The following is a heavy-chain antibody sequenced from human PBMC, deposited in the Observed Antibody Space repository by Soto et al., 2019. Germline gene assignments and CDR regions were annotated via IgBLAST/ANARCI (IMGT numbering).Heavy chain of an antibody. Sequence: SGPTLVNPTETLTLTCTVSGFSLSNARMGVSWIRQPPGKALEWLAHIFSNDEKSYSTSLKSRLTISKDTSKSQVVLTMTNMDPVDTATYYCARIVDDYVWGSYRPSHFDYWGQGTLVTVSS. CDR3: ARIVDDYVWGSYRPSHFDY. V-gene: IGHV2-26*01. CDR1: GFSLSNARMG. D-gene: IGHD3-16*02. CDR2: IFSNDEK. J-gene: IGHJ4*02.